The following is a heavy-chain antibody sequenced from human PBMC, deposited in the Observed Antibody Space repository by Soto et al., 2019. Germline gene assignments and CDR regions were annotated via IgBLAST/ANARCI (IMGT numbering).Heavy chain of an antibody. Sequence: SETLSLTCAVYGGSFSGYYWSWIRQPPGKGLEWIGEINHSGSTNYNPSLKSRVTISVDTSKNQFSLKLSSVTAADTAVYYCASYYGSRGNWFDPWGQGTLVTVSS. D-gene: IGHD3-10*01. CDR3: ASYYGSRGNWFDP. V-gene: IGHV4-34*01. CDR1: GGSFSGYY. CDR2: INHSGST. J-gene: IGHJ5*02.